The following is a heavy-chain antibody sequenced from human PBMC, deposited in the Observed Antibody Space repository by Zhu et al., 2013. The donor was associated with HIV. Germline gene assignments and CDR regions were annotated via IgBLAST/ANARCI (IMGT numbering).Heavy chain of an antibody. D-gene: IGHD2-2*01. CDR2: IIPIFGTA. Sequence: QVQLVQSGAEVKKPGSSVKVSCKASGGTFSSYAISWVRQAPGQGLEWMGGIIPIFGTANYAQKFQGRVTITADESTSTAYMELSSLRSEDTAVYYCARDFKGYCSSTSCYELSYYDLVWFDPWGRGNPGHRLL. J-gene: IGHJ5*02. CDR1: GGTFSSYA. CDR3: ARDFKGYCSSTSCYELSYYDLVWFDP. V-gene: IGHV1-69*01.